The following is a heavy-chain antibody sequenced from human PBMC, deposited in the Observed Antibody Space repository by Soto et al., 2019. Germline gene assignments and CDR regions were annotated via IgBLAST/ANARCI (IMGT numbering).Heavy chain of an antibody. V-gene: IGHV1-18*01. J-gene: IGHJ5*02. CDR2: ISTYSVDT. CDR3: ARNHGHTTSENWFDP. D-gene: IGHD1-1*01. Sequence: QVHLVQSGVEVKTPGASVKVSCQASGYTFFTYDISWVRQAPGQGREWLGWISTYSVDTKYAQKFQGRVTMTTDTPTTTAYVELRSLRSDDTAVYYCARNHGHTTSENWFDPWGQGTLVTVSS. CDR1: GYTFFTYD.